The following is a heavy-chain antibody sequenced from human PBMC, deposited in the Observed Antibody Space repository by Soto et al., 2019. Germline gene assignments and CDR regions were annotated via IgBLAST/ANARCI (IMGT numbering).Heavy chain of an antibody. CDR3: ARLEYGDYFDY. J-gene: IGHJ4*02. CDR2: IYHSGST. CDR1: GGSISSGGYS. V-gene: IGHV4-30-2*01. D-gene: IGHD4-17*01. Sequence: SETLSLTCAVSGGSISSGGYSWSWIRQPPGKGLEWIGYIYHSGSTYYNPSLKSRVTISVDRSKNQFSLKLSSVTAADTAVYYCARLEYGDYFDYWGQGTLVTVSS.